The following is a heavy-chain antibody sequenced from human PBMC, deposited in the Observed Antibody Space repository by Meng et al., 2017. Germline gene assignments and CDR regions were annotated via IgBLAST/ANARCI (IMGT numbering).Heavy chain of an antibody. CDR1: GGSFSGYY. J-gene: IGHJ4*02. Sequence: QVQLTQWGAGLFKPSETLSLTCAVYGGSFSGYYWSWIRQPPGKGLEWIGEINHSGSTNYNPSLKSRVTISVDTSKNQFSLKLSSVTAADTAVYYCARGKHSSSTLTFYNYWGQGTLVTVSS. D-gene: IGHD6-13*01. CDR3: ARGKHSSSTLTFYNY. V-gene: IGHV4-34*01. CDR2: INHSGST.